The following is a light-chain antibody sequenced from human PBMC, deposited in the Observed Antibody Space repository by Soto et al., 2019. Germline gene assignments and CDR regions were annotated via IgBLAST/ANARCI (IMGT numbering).Light chain of an antibody. V-gene: IGLV1-51*02. CDR1: SSNIGNNY. CDR2: ENN. J-gene: IGLJ2*01. Sequence: QSVLTQPPSVSAAPGQKVTISCSGSSSNIGNNYVSWYQQLPGTAPKVLIFENNKRPSGIPDRFSGSKSGTSGTLGITGLQTGDEADYYCGTWDSSLSAVVFGGGTKLTVL. CDR3: GTWDSSLSAVV.